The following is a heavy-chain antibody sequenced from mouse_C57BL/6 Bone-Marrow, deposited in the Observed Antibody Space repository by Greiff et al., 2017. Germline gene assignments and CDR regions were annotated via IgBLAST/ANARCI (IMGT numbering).Heavy chain of an antibody. D-gene: IGHD5-1-1*01. V-gene: IGHV5-6*01. CDR2: LSSGGSYT. CDR3: ARRRIPHWYFDV. CDR1: GFTFSSYG. J-gene: IGHJ1*03. Sequence: EVQLVESGGDLVKPGGSLKLSCAASGFTFSSYGMSWVRQTPDKRLEWVATLSSGGSYTYYPDSVKGTFTISRENAKNPLYLQMSSLKSEDTAMXYCARRRIPHWYFDVWGTGTTVTVSS.